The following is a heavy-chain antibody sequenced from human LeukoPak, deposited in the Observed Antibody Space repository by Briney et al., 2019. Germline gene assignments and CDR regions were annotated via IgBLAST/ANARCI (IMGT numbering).Heavy chain of an antibody. CDR2: IYPRGGST. V-gene: IGHV1-46*01. J-gene: IGHJ4*02. D-gene: IGHD3-22*01. CDR1: GYTFTSYY. CDR3: ARGHYYYDSSGYYYFDY. Sequence: ASVKVSCKASGYTFTSYYTHWVRQAPGQGLEWMGIIYPRGGSTSYAQKFQGRVTMTRDTSTSTVYMELSSLRSEDTAVYYCARGHYYYDSSGYYYFDYWGQGTLVTVSS.